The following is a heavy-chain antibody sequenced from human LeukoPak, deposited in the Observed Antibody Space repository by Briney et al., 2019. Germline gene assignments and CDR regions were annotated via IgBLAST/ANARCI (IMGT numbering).Heavy chain of an antibody. J-gene: IGHJ4*02. CDR3: ARVNDYVWGSYRPPGY. Sequence: ASVKVSCKASGYTFTSYGISWVRQAPGQGLEWMGWISAYNGNTNYAQKLQGRVTMTTDTSTSTAYMELRSLRSDDTAVYYCARVNDYVWGSYRPPGYWGQGTLVTVSS. V-gene: IGHV1-18*01. CDR1: GYTFTSYG. CDR2: ISAYNGNT. D-gene: IGHD3-16*02.